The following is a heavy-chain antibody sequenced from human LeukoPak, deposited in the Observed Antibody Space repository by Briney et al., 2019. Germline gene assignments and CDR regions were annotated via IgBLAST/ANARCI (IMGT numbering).Heavy chain of an antibody. CDR1: GYTFTSYG. D-gene: IGHD6-6*01. CDR2: INPNSGGT. CDR3: ARRYSSSSFGAFDI. Sequence: ASVKVSCKASGYTFTSYGISWVRQAPGQGLEWMGWINPNSGGTNYAQKFQGRVTMTRDTSISTAYMELSRLRSDDTAVYYCARRYSSSSFGAFDIWGQGTMVTVSS. J-gene: IGHJ3*02. V-gene: IGHV1-2*02.